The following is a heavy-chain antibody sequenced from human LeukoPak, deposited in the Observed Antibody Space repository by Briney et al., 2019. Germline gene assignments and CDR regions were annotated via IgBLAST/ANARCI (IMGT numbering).Heavy chain of an antibody. CDR3: ARVSAAATREDFDY. Sequence: PGGSLRLSCAASGFTFSSYEMNWVRHAPGKGLERVSYISSSGSTIYYADSVKGRFTISRDNAKNSLYLQMNSLRAEDTAVYYCARVSAAATREDFDYWGQGTLVTVSS. D-gene: IGHD6-13*01. J-gene: IGHJ4*02. CDR2: ISSSGSTI. CDR1: GFTFSSYE. V-gene: IGHV3-48*03.